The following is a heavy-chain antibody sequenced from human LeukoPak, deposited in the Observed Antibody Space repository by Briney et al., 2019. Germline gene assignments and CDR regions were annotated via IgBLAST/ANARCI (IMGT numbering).Heavy chain of an antibody. CDR2: IYPGDSDT. CDR1: GYNFASYW. CDR3: ARGFPTDLGGVDY. Sequence: GESLKISCKGSGYNFASYWIGWMRQMPGKGLEWMGIIYPGDSDTRYSPSFQGQVTISADKSISTAYLQWSSLKASDTAMYYCARGFPTDLGGVDYWGQGTLVAVSS. J-gene: IGHJ4*02. D-gene: IGHD3-16*01. V-gene: IGHV5-51*01.